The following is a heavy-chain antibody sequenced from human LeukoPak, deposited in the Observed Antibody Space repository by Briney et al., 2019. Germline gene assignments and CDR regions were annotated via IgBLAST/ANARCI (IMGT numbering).Heavy chain of an antibody. D-gene: IGHD3-10*01. Sequence: GGSLKLSCAASGFTFSGAPMYWVRQAPGKGMDWVGRIKNKANSYATAYTASVKGRFTISRDDSRNTTYLQMNSLKIEDTAVYYCTRLYVRVVIDYFDYWGQGTLVTVSS. J-gene: IGHJ4*02. CDR2: IKNKANSYAT. V-gene: IGHV3-73*01. CDR1: GFTFSGAP. CDR3: TRLYVRVVIDYFDY.